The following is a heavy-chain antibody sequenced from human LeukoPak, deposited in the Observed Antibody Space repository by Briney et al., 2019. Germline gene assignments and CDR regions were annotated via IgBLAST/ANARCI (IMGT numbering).Heavy chain of an antibody. J-gene: IGHJ6*02. CDR2: VYYTGST. Sequence: SETLSLTCTVSGGSITNHYWSWIRQPPGKGLEWIGYVYYTGSTNYNPSLKSRVTISVDTSKNQFSLKLSSVTAADTAVYYCARGYSGYDAPSYYYGMDVWGQGTTVTVSS. V-gene: IGHV4-59*11. D-gene: IGHD5-12*01. CDR1: GGSITNHY. CDR3: ARGYSGYDAPSYYYGMDV.